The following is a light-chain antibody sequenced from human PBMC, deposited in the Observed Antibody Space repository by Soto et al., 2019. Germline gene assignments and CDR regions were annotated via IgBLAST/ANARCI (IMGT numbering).Light chain of an antibody. CDR2: LNSDGSH. CDR1: SGHGSYA. J-gene: IGLJ1*01. V-gene: IGLV4-69*01. CDR3: HTWGTGIEV. Sequence: QSVLTQSPSASASLGASVKLTCTLTSGHGSYAIAWHQQQPEKGPRFLMKLNSDGSHSKGAGIPDRFSGSSSGAERYLTISSLQSEDEADYFCHTWGTGIEVFGTGTKVTVL.